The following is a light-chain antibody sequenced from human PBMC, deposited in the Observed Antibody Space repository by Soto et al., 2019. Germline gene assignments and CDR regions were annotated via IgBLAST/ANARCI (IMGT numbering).Light chain of an antibody. V-gene: IGKV1-39*01. J-gene: IGKJ3*01. CDR1: QNIRTY. Sequence: DIQVTQSPSSLSASVGDRVTITCRAGQNIRTYLTWYQQKPGKAPKLLIYEASDLQSGVPSRFSGSGSGTDFSLTITSLQPEDIATYYCQQLNNYPLTFGPGTKVDIK. CDR2: EAS. CDR3: QQLNNYPLT.